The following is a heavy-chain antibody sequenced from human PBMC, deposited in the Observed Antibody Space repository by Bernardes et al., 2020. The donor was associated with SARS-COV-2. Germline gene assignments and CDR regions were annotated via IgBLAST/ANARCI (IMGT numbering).Heavy chain of an antibody. CDR2: INPDSGDT. D-gene: IGHD1-7*01. Sequence: ASVKVSCKASGYTFTHYYIHWVRQAPGQGLEWMGWINPDSGDTKYVEKFQGRVTMTRDTSSSTAYMELRRLRSDDTAVYFCAKANWNYLADYFDSWGQGIVVTVSS. V-gene: IGHV1-2*02. J-gene: IGHJ4*02. CDR1: GYTFTHYY. CDR3: AKANWNYLADYFDS.